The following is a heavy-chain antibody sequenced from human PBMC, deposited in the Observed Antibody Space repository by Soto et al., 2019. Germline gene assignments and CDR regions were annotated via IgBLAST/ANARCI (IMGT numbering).Heavy chain of an antibody. J-gene: IGHJ4*02. CDR3: AHITTFDFKGYYFDY. Sequence: QITLKASGPTLVKPTQTLTLTCSCSGLSLSTTPVCVGWIRQPPGKAPEWLALLYWDDDRRYIPSLKNRLTNTKDPSGGQVVLTMTNRDAVDTATYFCAHITTFDFKGYYFDYWGPGILVTVYS. CDR1: GLSLSTTPVC. V-gene: IGHV2-5*02. D-gene: IGHD3-9*01. CDR2: LYWDDDR.